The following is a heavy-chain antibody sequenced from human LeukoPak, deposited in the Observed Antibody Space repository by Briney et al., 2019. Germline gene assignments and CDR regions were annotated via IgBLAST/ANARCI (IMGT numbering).Heavy chain of an antibody. CDR1: GYTFTDYG. CDR2: ICTYNGNT. D-gene: IGHD6-19*01. V-gene: IGHV1-18*01. CDR3: ARVLGRQIAVAGDDY. J-gene: IGHJ4*02. Sequence: GSVKVSCKASGYTFTDYGVHWVRQAPGKGLEWMGWICTYNGNTHYVQNLQDRVAMTTDASTTTAFMELRSLRSGDTAVYYCARVLGRQIAVAGDDYWGQGTLVTVSS.